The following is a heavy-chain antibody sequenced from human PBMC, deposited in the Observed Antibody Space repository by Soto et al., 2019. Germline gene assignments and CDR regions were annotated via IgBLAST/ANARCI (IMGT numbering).Heavy chain of an antibody. J-gene: IGHJ5*02. V-gene: IGHV1-18*01. CDR2: ISAYNGNT. CDR3: ARAWEYYYDSSGPRGDGWFDP. CDR1: RYTFTSYG. Sequence: ASVKVSFKASRYTFTSYGISWVRQAPGQGLEGMGWISAYNGNTNYAQKLQGRVTMTTDTSTSTAYMELRSLRSDDTAVYYCARAWEYYYDSSGPRGDGWFDPWGQGTLVTVSS. D-gene: IGHD3-22*01.